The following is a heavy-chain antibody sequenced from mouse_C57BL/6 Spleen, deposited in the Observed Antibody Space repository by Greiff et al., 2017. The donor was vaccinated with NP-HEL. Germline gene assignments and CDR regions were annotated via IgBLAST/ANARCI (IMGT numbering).Heavy chain of an antibody. V-gene: IGHV1-5*01. D-gene: IGHD2-12*01. J-gene: IGHJ3*01. CDR1: GYTFTSYW. CDR3: TRSVTRSGRWFAY. CDR2: INPGNSDT. Sequence: EVQLQQSGTVLARPGASVKMSCATSGYTFTSYWMHWVHQSPEQGLEWIAAINPGNSDTSYPHTFKGRAKLTADTSASTPYMELSSLTNEDSAVYYCTRSVTRSGRWFAYWGQGTLVTVSA.